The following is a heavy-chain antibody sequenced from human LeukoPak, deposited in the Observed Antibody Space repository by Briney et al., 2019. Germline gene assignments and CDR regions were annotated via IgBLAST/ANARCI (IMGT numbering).Heavy chain of an antibody. J-gene: IGHJ2*01. CDR3: ARADPTRYFDL. Sequence: GASVKVSCKASGYTFTSYYMHWVRQAPGQGLEWMGIINPSGGSTSFAQKFQVRVTMTRDTSTSTVYMELSSLRSEDTAVYYCARADPTRYFDLWGRDTLVTVSS. CDR1: GYTFTSYY. V-gene: IGHV1-46*01. CDR2: INPSGGST.